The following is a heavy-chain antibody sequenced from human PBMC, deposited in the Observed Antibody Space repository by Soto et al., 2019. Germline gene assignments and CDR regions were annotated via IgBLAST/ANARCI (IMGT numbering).Heavy chain of an antibody. V-gene: IGHV5-51*01. Sequence: PGESLKISCNGSEYSFTSYWICWVRQMPGKGMEWMSIIYADNYDTGYIPCCQAHVSISADKSISTAYLQWSSQKASDTSMYNCARHLDYGSGKCYYGMDVWGQGTTVTVSS. J-gene: IGHJ6*02. D-gene: IGHD3-10*01. CDR3: ARHLDYGSGKCYYGMDV. CDR2: IYADNYDT. CDR1: EYSFTSYW.